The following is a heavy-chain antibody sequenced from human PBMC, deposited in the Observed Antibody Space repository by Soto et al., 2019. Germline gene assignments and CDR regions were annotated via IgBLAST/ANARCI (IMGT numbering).Heavy chain of an antibody. J-gene: IGHJ4*02. V-gene: IGHV4-59*01. CDR3: ARSVAVPGANIEY. CDR1: GGSISGSY. D-gene: IGHD6-19*01. CDR2: VYYTGST. Sequence: SETLSLTCSVSGGSISGSYWSWIRQSPGKGLEWLGYVYYTGSTNDSPSLRSRVSISVDTSKNEFSLRLSSVTAADTDVYFCARSVAVPGANIEYWGQGTQVTVSS.